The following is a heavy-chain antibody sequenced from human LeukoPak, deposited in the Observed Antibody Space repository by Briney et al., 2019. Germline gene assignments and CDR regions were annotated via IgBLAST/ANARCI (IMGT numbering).Heavy chain of an antibody. CDR2: ISYDGSKK. CDR1: GFTFSSFA. V-gene: IGHV3-30*04. Sequence: PGGSLRLSCAASGFTFSSFAMHWVRQAPGKGLEWVAVISYDGSKKYYTDSVKGRSTISRDNTKNTVYLQMNTLRAEDTAVYYCERGWNLTLWADYWGQGTLVTVSS. J-gene: IGHJ4*02. CDR3: ERGWNLTLWADY. D-gene: IGHD1-1*01.